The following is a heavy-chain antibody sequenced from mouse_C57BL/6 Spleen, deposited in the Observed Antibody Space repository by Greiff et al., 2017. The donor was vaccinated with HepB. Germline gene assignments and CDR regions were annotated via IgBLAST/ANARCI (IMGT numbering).Heavy chain of an antibody. Sequence: EVQLQQSGAELVRPGASVKLSCTASGFNIKDDYMHWVKQRPEQGLEWIGWIDPENGDTEYASKFQGKATITADISSNTAYLQLSSLTSEDTAVCYCTPYPRDYWGQGTTLTVSS. V-gene: IGHV14-4*01. CDR2: IDPENGDT. CDR3: TPYPRDY. CDR1: GFNIKDDY. J-gene: IGHJ2*01.